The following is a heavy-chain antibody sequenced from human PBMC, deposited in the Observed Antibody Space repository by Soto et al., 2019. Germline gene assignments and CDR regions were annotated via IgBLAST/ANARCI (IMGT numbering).Heavy chain of an antibody. CDR3: ARDHWELPSVWDYFYGIYV. Sequence: ISSGGYYWSWIRHPPGKGLEWIGYIYYSGSTNYNPSLKSRVTISVDTSKNQFSLKLSSVTAADTAVYYCARDHWELPSVWDYFYGIYVWGQGTRVTVSS. V-gene: IGHV4-61*08. CDR1: ISSGGYY. J-gene: IGHJ6*02. CDR2: IYYSGST. D-gene: IGHD1-26*01.